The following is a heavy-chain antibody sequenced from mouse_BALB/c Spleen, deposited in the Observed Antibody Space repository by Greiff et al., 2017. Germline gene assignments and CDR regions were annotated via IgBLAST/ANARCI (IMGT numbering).Heavy chain of an antibody. CDR3: ARTPVIAPLYAMDY. CDR2: IYSGDGDT. V-gene: IGHV1-80*01. D-gene: IGHD2-4*01. J-gene: IGHJ4*01. CDR1: GYAFSSYW. Sequence: QVQLQQSGAELVRPGSSVKISCKASGYAFSSYWMNWVKQRPGQGLEWIGQIYSGDGDTNYHGKFKGKATLTADETSSTAYMQLSSLTSEDSAVYFYARTPVIAPLYAMDYWGQGTSVTVSS.